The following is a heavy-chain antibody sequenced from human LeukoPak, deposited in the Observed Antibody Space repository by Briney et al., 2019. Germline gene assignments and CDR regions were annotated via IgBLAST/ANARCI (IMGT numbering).Heavy chain of an antibody. D-gene: IGHD3-3*01. V-gene: IGHV3-30*02. Sequence: GGSLRLSCAASGFTFSSYGMHWVRQAPGKGLEWVAFIRYDGSNKYYADSVKGRFTISRNNSKNTLYLQMNSLRAEDTAVYYCAKDSLPYDFWSGYYTGYGVTQIDYWGQGTLVTVS. CDR1: GFTFSSYG. J-gene: IGHJ4*02. CDR3: AKDSLPYDFWSGYYTGYGVTQIDY. CDR2: IRYDGSNK.